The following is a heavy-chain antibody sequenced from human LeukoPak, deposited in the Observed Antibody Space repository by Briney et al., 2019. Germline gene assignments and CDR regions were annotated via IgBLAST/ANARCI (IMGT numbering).Heavy chain of an antibody. Sequence: GGSLRLSCAVSGLTFSSSWMDWVRQALGKGLEWVASINPDGNKKYSADSVKGRLTISRDNAENSLYLQMNSLRVEDTAFYYCARDLAYSRLDYWGQGMLVTVSS. CDR1: GLTFSSSW. CDR2: INPDGNKK. J-gene: IGHJ4*02. D-gene: IGHD5-18*01. CDR3: ARDLAYSRLDY. V-gene: IGHV3-7*01.